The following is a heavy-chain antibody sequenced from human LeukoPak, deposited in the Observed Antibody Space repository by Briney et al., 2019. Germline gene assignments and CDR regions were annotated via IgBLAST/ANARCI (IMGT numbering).Heavy chain of an antibody. CDR2: INHSGST. CDR1: GGSFSGYY. J-gene: IGHJ5*02. D-gene: IGHD3-22*01. CDR3: ARQVFRYYYDSSGYYGWFDP. Sequence: PSETLSLTCAVYGGSFSGYYWSWIRQPPGKGLEWIGEINHSGSTNYNPSLKSRVTISVDTSKNQFPLKLSSVTAADTAVYYCARQVFRYYYDSSGYYGWFDPWGQGTLVTVSS. V-gene: IGHV4-34*01.